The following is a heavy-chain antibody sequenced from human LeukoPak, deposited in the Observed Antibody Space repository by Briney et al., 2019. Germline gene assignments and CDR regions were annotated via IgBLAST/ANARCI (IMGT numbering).Heavy chain of an antibody. D-gene: IGHD6-19*01. Sequence: ASVKVSCKASGYTFTGYYMHWVRQAPGQGLEWMGWINPKSGGTNYAQKFQGRVTMTRDTSISTAYMELSGLRSDDTAVYYCAGHYSSGWYSDWGQGTLVTVSS. CDR2: INPKSGGT. J-gene: IGHJ4*02. V-gene: IGHV1-2*02. CDR3: AGHYSSGWYSD. CDR1: GYTFTGYY.